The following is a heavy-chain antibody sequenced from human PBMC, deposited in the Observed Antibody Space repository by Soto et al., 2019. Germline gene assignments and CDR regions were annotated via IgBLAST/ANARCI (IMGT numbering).Heavy chain of an antibody. CDR1: GDSIRYYY. CDR2: MYISGST. J-gene: IGHJ6*02. CDR3: ARMYNSGFYRPEGDYYFYGMDV. Sequence: SETRSLTWIVSGDSIRYYYWSGIGQPAGKGLEWIGRMYISGSTNYNPSLKSRVTMSADTSVNQLSLTLRSVTAADTAIYYCARMYNSGFYRPEGDYYFYGMDVWGQGTTVTVSS. V-gene: IGHV4-4*07. D-gene: IGHD5-12*01.